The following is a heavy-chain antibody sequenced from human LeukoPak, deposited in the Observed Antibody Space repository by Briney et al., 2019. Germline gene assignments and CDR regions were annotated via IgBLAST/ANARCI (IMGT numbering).Heavy chain of an antibody. CDR2: IYYTGST. CDR3: VKSGGYGLIDY. Sequence: SETLSLTCTVSGASISGSGYYLGWIRQPPGKGLEWIGNIYYTGSTYYNASLQSRVTISIDMSKNQFSLRLSSVTAADTAMYYCVKSGGYGLIDYWGQGALVTVSS. CDR1: GASISGSGYY. V-gene: IGHV4-39*01. D-gene: IGHD6-19*01. J-gene: IGHJ4*02.